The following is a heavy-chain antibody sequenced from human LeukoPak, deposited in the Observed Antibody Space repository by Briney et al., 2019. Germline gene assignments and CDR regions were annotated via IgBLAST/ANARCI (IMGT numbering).Heavy chain of an antibody. CDR3: ARISSGWYRGYYFDY. CDR2: INPNSGGT. V-gene: IGHV1-2*02. D-gene: IGHD6-19*01. CDR1: GYTFTGYY. J-gene: IGHJ4*02. Sequence: GASVKVSCKASGYTFTGYYMRWVRQAPGQGLEWMGWINPNSGGTNYAQKLQGRVTMTTDTSTSTAYMELRSLRSDDTAVYYCARISSGWYRGYYFDYWGQGTLVTVSS.